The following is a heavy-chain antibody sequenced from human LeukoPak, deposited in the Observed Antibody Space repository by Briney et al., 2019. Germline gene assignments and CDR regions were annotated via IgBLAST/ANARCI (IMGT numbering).Heavy chain of an antibody. CDR1: GYSISSGYY. CDR3: ARQRAQLWTFDY. V-gene: IGHV4-38-2*01. CDR2: IYHSGST. J-gene: IGHJ4*02. Sequence: ASETLSLTCAVSGYSISSGYYWGWIRQPPGKGLEWIGSIYHSGSTYYNPSLKSRVTISVDTSKNQFSLKLSSVTAADTAVYYCARQRAQLWTFDYWGQGTLVTVSS. D-gene: IGHD5-18*01.